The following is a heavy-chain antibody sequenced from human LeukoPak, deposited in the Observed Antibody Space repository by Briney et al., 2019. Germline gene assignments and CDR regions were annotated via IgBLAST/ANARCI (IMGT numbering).Heavy chain of an antibody. D-gene: IGHD3-16*02. CDR2: ISSSGST. J-gene: IGHJ3*02. CDR1: GDSISSGDYY. CDR3: ARDLMITFGGVIVSYACDI. V-gene: IGHV4-61*02. Sequence: SETLSLTCTVSGDSISSGDYYWSWIRQPAGKGLEWIGRISSSGSTNYNPSLKTRVTISVDTSKNQFSLRLSSVTAADTAVYYCARDLMITFGGVIVSYACDIWGQGTMVTVSS.